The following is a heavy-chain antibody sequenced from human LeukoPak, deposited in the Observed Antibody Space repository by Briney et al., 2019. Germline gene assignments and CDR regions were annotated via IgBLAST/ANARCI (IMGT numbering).Heavy chain of an antibody. J-gene: IGHJ5*02. Sequence: GASVKVSCKASGYTFTGYYMHWVRQAPGQGLEWMGWINPNSGGTNYAQKFQGRVTMTRDTSISTAYMELSRLRSDDTAVYYCAREERYSSSWFLHGWFDPWGQGTLVTVPS. V-gene: IGHV1-2*02. CDR2: INPNSGGT. CDR3: AREERYSSSWFLHGWFDP. CDR1: GYTFTGYY. D-gene: IGHD6-13*01.